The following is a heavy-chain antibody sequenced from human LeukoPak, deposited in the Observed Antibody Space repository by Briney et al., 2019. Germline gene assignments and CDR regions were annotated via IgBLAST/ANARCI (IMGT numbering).Heavy chain of an antibody. D-gene: IGHD3-3*01. CDR1: GYTFTSYG. J-gene: IGHJ4*02. CDR2: ISAYNGNT. V-gene: IGHV1-18*01. CDR3: ARDYDFWSGYQYYFDY. Sequence: ASVRVSCKASGYTFTSYGISWVRQAPGQGLEWMGWISAYNGNTNYAQKLQGRVTMTTDTSTSTAYMELRSLRSDDTAVYYCARDYDFWSGYQYYFDYWGQGTLVTVSS.